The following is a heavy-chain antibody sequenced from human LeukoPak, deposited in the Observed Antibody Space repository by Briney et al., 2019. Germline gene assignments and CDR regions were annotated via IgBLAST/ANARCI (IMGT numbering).Heavy chain of an antibody. Sequence: GGSLRLSCAASGLTFDDYAMHWVRQAPGKGLEWVSGISWNSGSIGYADSVKGRFTISRDNVKNSLYLQMNSLRAEDTALYYCAKGRPPYGDPEGGAFDIWGQGTMVTVSS. CDR1: GLTFDDYA. V-gene: IGHV3-9*01. D-gene: IGHD4-17*01. CDR2: ISWNSGSI. J-gene: IGHJ3*02. CDR3: AKGRPPYGDPEGGAFDI.